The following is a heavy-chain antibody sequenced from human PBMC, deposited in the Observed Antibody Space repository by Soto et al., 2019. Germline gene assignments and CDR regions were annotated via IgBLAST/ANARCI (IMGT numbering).Heavy chain of an antibody. CDR3: ARGVGQQLVMGWFDP. Sequence: PSETLSLTCTVSGGSISSYYWSWIRQPPGKGLEWMGYIYYSGSTSYNPSLKSRVTISVDTSKNQFSLKLSSVTAADTAVYYCARGVGQQLVMGWFDPWGQGTLVTVSS. J-gene: IGHJ5*02. CDR1: GGSISSYY. CDR2: IYYSGST. V-gene: IGHV4-59*01. D-gene: IGHD6-13*01.